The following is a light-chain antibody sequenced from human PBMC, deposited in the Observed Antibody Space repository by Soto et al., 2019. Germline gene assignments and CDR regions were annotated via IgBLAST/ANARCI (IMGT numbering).Light chain of an antibody. V-gene: IGKV2-30*02. J-gene: IGKJ2*01. CDR3: MQGTHWPFT. CDR1: QSPVHSDGNIY. Sequence: DVVMTQSPLSLPFTLGQPASISCSSSQSPVHSDGNIYLTWFQQRPGQSPRRLIYQVSKRDYGVSARVSGSGSGTNFTLEINRVEAEDVGVYSGMQGTHWPFTFGQGTKLEIK. CDR2: QVS.